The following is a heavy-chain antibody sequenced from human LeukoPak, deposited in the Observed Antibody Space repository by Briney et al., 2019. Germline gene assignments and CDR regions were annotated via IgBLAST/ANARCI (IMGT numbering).Heavy chain of an antibody. CDR2: IYSGGST. D-gene: IGHD6-19*01. V-gene: IGHV3-53*01. CDR3: ASSIAVAGTPHNWFDP. Sequence: GGSLRLSCAASGFTVSSNYMSWVRQAPGEGLEWVSVIYSGGSTYYADSVKGRFTISRDNSKNTLYLQMNSLRAEDTAVYYCASSIAVAGTPHNWFDPWGQGTLVTVSS. CDR1: GFTVSSNY. J-gene: IGHJ5*02.